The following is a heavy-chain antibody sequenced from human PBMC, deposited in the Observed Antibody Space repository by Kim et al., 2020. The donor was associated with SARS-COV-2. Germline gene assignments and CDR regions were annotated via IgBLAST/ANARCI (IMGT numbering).Heavy chain of an antibody. Sequence: GGSLRLSCAASGFTVSSNYMTWVRQAPGKGLEWVSVISGIGSTYYADSVKGRFTISRDNSKTTLYIQMNSLRAEDTAEYYCAGGPWGGSWLRGFDYWGQGTLVTVSS. D-gene: IGHD3-16*01. CDR3: AGGPWGGSWLRGFDY. CDR1: GFTVSSNY. CDR2: ISGIGST. J-gene: IGHJ4*02. V-gene: IGHV3-53*01.